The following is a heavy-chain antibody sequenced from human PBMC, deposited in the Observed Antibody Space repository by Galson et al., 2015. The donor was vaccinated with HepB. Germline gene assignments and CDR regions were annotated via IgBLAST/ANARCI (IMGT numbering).Heavy chain of an antibody. Sequence: TLSLTCTVSGGSFSNSDYYWAWIRQSPGKGLEWIGSIYYRGRTYYNPSLKSRITMSVDTSKNQFSLKLTSVTAADPAVYFCSRRGNGFNLPDFDYWGQGSLVTVSS. V-gene: IGHV4-39*01. D-gene: IGHD5-24*01. CDR3: SRRGNGFNLPDFDY. CDR2: IYYRGRT. CDR1: GGSFSNSDYY. J-gene: IGHJ4*02.